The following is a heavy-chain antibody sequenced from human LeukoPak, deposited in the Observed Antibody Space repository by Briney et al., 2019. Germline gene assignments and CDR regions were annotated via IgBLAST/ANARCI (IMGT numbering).Heavy chain of an antibody. CDR1: GGSISSYY. CDR2: IYYSGST. V-gene: IGHV4-59*01. J-gene: IGHJ4*02. D-gene: IGHD1-26*01. CDR3: ARTSARGSYYGYHFDY. Sequence: SETLSLTCTVSGGSISSYYWSWIRQPPGKGPEWIGYIYYSGSTNYNPSLKSRVTISVDTSKNQFSLKLSSVTAADTAVYYCARTSARGSYYGYHFDYWGQGTLVTVSS.